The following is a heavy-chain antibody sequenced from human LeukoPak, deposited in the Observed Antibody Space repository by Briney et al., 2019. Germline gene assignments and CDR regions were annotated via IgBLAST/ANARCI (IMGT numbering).Heavy chain of an antibody. Sequence: PGGSLRLSCAASGFPFSSYWMHWVRQAPGKGLVWVSRISEDGSSTYYADSVKGRFTISRDNAKNTLYLQMNSLRAEDTAVYYCARDEVGVGATHDYWGQGTLVTVSS. V-gene: IGHV3-74*01. CDR1: GFPFSSYW. D-gene: IGHD1-26*01. J-gene: IGHJ4*02. CDR2: ISEDGSST. CDR3: ARDEVGVGATHDY.